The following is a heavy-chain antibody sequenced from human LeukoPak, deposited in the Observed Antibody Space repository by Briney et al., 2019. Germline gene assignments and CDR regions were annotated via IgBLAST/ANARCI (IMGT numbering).Heavy chain of an antibody. J-gene: IGHJ4*02. CDR3: AKVQYSDYDMNFDS. CDR1: GFTFSSYA. CDR2: IGGSDGNT. Sequence: PGGSLRLSCAASGFTFSSYAMSWVRQAPGMGLEWVSVIGGSDGNTYYADSVKGRFTISRDNSKNSLYLQINSLRADDTAVYYCAKVQYSDYDMNFDSWGQGTLVTVSS. V-gene: IGHV3-23*01. D-gene: IGHD5-12*01.